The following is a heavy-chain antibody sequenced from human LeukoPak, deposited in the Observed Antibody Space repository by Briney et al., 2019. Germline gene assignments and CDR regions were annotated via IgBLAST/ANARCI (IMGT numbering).Heavy chain of an antibody. V-gene: IGHV4-59*01. Sequence: SETLSLTCSVSGGSIRSYYWSWIRQPPGKGLEWIGYIYYTGSTNYNPSLKSRGTISVDTSENQFSLKLSSVTAADTAVYYCARGVRNYYESSGYYYVGDASDIWGQGTMVTVSS. D-gene: IGHD3-22*01. CDR1: GGSIRSYY. CDR2: IYYTGST. CDR3: ARGVRNYYESSGYYYVGDASDI. J-gene: IGHJ3*02.